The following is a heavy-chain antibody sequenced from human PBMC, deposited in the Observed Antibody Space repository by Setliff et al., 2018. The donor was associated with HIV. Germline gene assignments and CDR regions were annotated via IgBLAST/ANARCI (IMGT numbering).Heavy chain of an antibody. D-gene: IGHD7-27*01. CDR1: GFTFSSYR. Sequence: PGGSLRLSCAASGFTFSSYRMTWVRQAPGKGLEWVSTISGNAANAYYADSVKGRFTISGDNSKNTLDLQMNSLRDEDTAVYYCAKDWPNWGLDKWGQGTLVTVSS. J-gene: IGHJ4*02. V-gene: IGHV3-23*01. CDR2: ISGNAANA. CDR3: AKDWPNWGLDK.